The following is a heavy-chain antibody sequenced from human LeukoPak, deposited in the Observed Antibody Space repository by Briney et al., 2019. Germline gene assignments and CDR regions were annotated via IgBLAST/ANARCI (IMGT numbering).Heavy chain of an antibody. CDR2: INTRGST. CDR3: ARGGYNYGGHNWFDP. J-gene: IGHJ5*02. Sequence: PSQTLSLTCTVSGGSIRSGNYYWSWIRQPAGKGLEWIGRINTRGSTNYNPSLKSRVTISVDTSKNQFSLKLSSVTAADTAVYYCARGGYNYGGHNWFDPWGQGTLVTVSS. CDR1: GGSIRSGNYY. V-gene: IGHV4-61*02. D-gene: IGHD5-18*01.